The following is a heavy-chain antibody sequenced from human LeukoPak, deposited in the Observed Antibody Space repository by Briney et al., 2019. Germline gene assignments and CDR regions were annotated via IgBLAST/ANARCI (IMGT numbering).Heavy chain of an antibody. V-gene: IGHV1-18*01. CDR1: GYTFTSYA. J-gene: IGHJ3*02. CDR2: ISTYTGNT. D-gene: IGHD3-22*01. CDR3: ARVLVVSSDAFDM. Sequence: GASVKVSCKTSGYTFTSYAISWVRQAPGQGLECMGWISTYTGNTDYAQKLQGRVTMTTDTSTSTAYMELRSLSSDDTAVYYCARVLVVSSDAFDMWGQGTMVTVSS.